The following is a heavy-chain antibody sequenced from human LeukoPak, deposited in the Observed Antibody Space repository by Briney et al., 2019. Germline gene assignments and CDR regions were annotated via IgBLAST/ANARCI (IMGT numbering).Heavy chain of an antibody. CDR1: GGTFSSYA. V-gene: IGHV1-69*06. CDR3: ARGVRRYFDWLLDY. CDR2: IIPIFGTA. J-gene: IGHJ4*02. D-gene: IGHD3-9*01. Sequence: GSSVKVSCKASGGTFSSYAISWVRQAPGQGLEWMGGIIPIFGTANYAQKFQGRVSIAADRSTSTAYMELSSLRSEDTAVYYCARGVRRYFDWLLDYWGQGTLVTVSS.